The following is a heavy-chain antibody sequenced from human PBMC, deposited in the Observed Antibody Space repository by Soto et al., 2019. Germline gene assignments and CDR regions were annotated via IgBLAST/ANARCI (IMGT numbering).Heavy chain of an antibody. J-gene: IGHJ4*02. V-gene: IGHV3-66*01. D-gene: IGHD2-8*02. CDR1: GFTVSSNY. Sequence: EVQLVESGGGLVQPGGSLRLSCAASGFTVSSNYMSWVRQAPGKGLEWVSVIDSGGTTYYADSVKGRFTISRDNSKNTLHLQMNSLRAEETAVYYCAIGARTPLRSGDYDGYWGQGTLVTVSS. CDR3: AIGARTPLRSGDYDGY. CDR2: IDSGGTT.